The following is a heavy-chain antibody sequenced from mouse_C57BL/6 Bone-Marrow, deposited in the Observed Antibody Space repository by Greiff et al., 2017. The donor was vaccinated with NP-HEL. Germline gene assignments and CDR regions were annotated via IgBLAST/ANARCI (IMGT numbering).Heavy chain of an antibody. CDR2: ISSGGSYT. CDR3: ARLDYYPFFDY. D-gene: IGHD1-1*01. J-gene: IGHJ2*01. CDR1: GFTFSSYG. V-gene: IGHV5-6*01. Sequence: EVQLQQSGGDLVKPGGSLKLSCAASGFTFSSYGMSWVRQTPDKRLEWVATISSGGSYTYYPDSVKGRFTISRDNAKNTLYLQMSSLKSEDTAMYYCARLDYYPFFDYWGQGTTLTVSS.